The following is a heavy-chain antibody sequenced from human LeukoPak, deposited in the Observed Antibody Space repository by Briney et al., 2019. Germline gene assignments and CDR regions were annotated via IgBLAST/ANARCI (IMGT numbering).Heavy chain of an antibody. CDR1: GGSISSGSYY. CDR2: IYTSGST. Sequence: SETLSLTCSVSGGSISSGSYYWSWIRQPAGKGLEWIGRIYTSGSTNYNPSLKSRVTISVDTSKNQFSLKLSSVTAADTAVYYCAREGDYDSSGYYQNPPGAFDIWGQGTMVTVSS. V-gene: IGHV4-61*02. J-gene: IGHJ3*02. CDR3: AREGDYDSSGYYQNPPGAFDI. D-gene: IGHD3-22*01.